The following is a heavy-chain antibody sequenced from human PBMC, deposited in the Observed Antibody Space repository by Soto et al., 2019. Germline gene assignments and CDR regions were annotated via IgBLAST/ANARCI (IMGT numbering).Heavy chain of an antibody. J-gene: IGHJ4*02. Sequence: GASVKFSCKASGGTFSSCGISWVRQAPGQGLEWMGGIIPIFGTANYAQNFQGRVTLTADESTSTAYMELISLRSEDTAVYYCARAIGNQIDYWGLGTLVTVSS. CDR3: ARAIGNQIDY. D-gene: IGHD1-1*01. CDR1: GGTFSSCG. CDR2: IIPIFGTA. V-gene: IGHV1-69*13.